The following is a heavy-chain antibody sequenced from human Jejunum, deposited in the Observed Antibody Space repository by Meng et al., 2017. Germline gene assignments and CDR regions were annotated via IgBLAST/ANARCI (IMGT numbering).Heavy chain of an antibody. D-gene: IGHD6-13*01. J-gene: IGHJ5*02. CDR3: ARDTAGFGP. V-gene: IGHV4-39*07. CDR2: IFYSGTT. CDR1: GGSISTAGYD. Sequence: LELEEAGPGLLKPSETLSLTCAVSGGSISTAGYDWGWIRQSPGKGLEWIGSIFYSGTTYYNPSLKSRVTISIDTSKNQFSLKMNSVTAADTAVYYCARDTAGFGPWGQGTLVTVSS.